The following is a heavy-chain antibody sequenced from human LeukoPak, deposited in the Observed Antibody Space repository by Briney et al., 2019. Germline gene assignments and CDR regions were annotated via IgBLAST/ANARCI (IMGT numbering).Heavy chain of an antibody. Sequence: ASVKVSCKASGYTFTGYYMHWVRQAPGQGLEWMGWINPNSGGTNYAQKFQGWVTMTRDTSISTAYMELSRLRSDDTAVYYCARGESTVVPAAMDWFDPWGQGTLVTVSS. CDR2: INPNSGGT. D-gene: IGHD2-2*01. CDR3: ARGESTVVPAAMDWFDP. V-gene: IGHV1-2*04. J-gene: IGHJ5*02. CDR1: GYTFTGYY.